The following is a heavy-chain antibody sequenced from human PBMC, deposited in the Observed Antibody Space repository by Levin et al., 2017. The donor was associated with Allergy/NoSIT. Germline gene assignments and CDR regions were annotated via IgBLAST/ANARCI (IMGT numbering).Heavy chain of an antibody. CDR3: ARVPSVAHPRFGPRVQGALPQVVPLYFDY. J-gene: IGHJ4*02. CDR1: GYTFTGYY. Sequence: GESLKISCKASGYTFTGYYMHWVRQAPGQGLEWMGRINPNSGGTNYAQKFQGRVTMTRDTSISTAYMELSRLRSDDTAVYYCARVPSVAHPRFGPRVQGALPQVVPLYFDYWGQGTLVTVSS. V-gene: IGHV1-2*06. D-gene: IGHD2-2*01. CDR2: INPNSGGT.